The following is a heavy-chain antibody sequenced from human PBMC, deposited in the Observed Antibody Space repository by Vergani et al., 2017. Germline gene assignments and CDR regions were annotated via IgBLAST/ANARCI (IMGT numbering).Heavy chain of an antibody. CDR1: GGSLSSYY. CDR3: ARGADKDGYNKLAAFDI. D-gene: IGHD5-24*01. CDR2: IYYRGST. V-gene: IGHV4-59*01. Sequence: QVQLQESGPGLVKPSETLSLTCTVSGGSLSSYYWSWIRQPPGKGVEWIGYIYYRGSTNYNPSLKSRVTISVGTSKNQFSLKLSSVTAADTAVYYCARGADKDGYNKLAAFDIWGQGTMVTVSS. J-gene: IGHJ3*02.